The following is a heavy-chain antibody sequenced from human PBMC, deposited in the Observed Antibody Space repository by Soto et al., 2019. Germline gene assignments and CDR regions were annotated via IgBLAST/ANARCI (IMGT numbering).Heavy chain of an antibody. Sequence: SETLSLTCSVLDDSISDSRYYWGWILQSPEKGLEWIGSISHDGPAYYNPPLKSRVTLFADTSRNQLSLKLSSVTAADTAVYYCAREGPMYNWNYESPMPGHDWGQGTRGTVSS. CDR3: AREGPMYNWNYESPMPGHD. D-gene: IGHD1-7*01. J-gene: IGHJ4*02. CDR1: DDSISDSRYY. V-gene: IGHV4-39*02. CDR2: ISHDGPA.